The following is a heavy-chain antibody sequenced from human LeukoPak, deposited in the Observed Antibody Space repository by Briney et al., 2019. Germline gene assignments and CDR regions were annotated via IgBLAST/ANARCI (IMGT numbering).Heavy chain of an antibody. D-gene: IGHD2-15*01. V-gene: IGHV3-30*18. CDR1: GCTFSSYG. J-gene: IGHJ4*02. Sequence: GRSLRLSCAASGCTFSSYGMHWVRQAPGKGLEWVAVISYDGSNKYYADSVKGRFTISRDNSKNTLYLQMNSLRAEDTAVYYCAKSSFCSGGSCYSGIYWGQGTLVTVSS. CDR3: AKSSFCSGGSCYSGIY. CDR2: ISYDGSNK.